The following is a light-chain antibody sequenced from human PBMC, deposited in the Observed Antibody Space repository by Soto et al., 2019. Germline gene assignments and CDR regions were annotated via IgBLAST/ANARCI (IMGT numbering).Light chain of an antibody. Sequence: EIVSTQSPGTLSLSPGERATLSCRASQSVSSSYLAWYQQKPGQAPRLLIYGASSRATGIPDRFSGSGSGTDFTLTISGLEPEDFAVYYCQQYGSSPVTFGQGTKVEIK. J-gene: IGKJ1*01. CDR3: QQYGSSPVT. V-gene: IGKV3-20*01. CDR1: QSVSSSY. CDR2: GAS.